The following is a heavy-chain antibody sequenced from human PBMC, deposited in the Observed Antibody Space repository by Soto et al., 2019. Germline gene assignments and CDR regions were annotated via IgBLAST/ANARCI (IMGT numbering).Heavy chain of an antibody. CDR3: ARERRIAVAGTLPADYFDY. CDR2: ISSSGSTI. J-gene: IGHJ4*02. D-gene: IGHD6-19*01. V-gene: IGHV3-11*01. Sequence: GGSLRLSCAASGFTFSDYYMSWIRQAPGKGLEWVSYISSSGSTIYYADSVKGRFTISRDNAKNSLYLQMNSLRAEDTAVYYCARERRIAVAGTLPADYFDYWGQGTLVTVSS. CDR1: GFTFSDYY.